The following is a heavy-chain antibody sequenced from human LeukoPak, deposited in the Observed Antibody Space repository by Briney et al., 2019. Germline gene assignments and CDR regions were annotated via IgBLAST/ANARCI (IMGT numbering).Heavy chain of an antibody. V-gene: IGHV1-69*05. Sequence: SVKVSCKASGGTFSSYAISWVRQAPGQGLEWMGGIIPIFGTANYAQKFQGRVTMTTDTSTSTAYMELRSLRFDDTAVYYCARTTVTTARWFDPWGQGTLVTVSS. CDR3: ARTTVTTARWFDP. D-gene: IGHD4-17*01. CDR2: IIPIFGTA. CDR1: GGTFSSYA. J-gene: IGHJ5*02.